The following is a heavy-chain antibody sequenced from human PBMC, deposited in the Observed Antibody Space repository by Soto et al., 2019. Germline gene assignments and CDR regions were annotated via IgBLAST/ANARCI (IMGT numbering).Heavy chain of an antibody. V-gene: IGHV3-23*01. CDR2: ISDSGDRT. J-gene: IGHJ3*01. CDR1: GFTLSMSA. D-gene: IGHD3-16*02. Sequence: PGGTLRLCCASSGFTLSMSAVNWVRQAPGKGLEWVSYISDSGDRTYYADSVKGRFTISRDRSKNTVSLQMDSLRAEDTAVYYCAKDRGIIVKAGDAFDVWGQGTKVTVSS. CDR3: AKDRGIIVKAGDAFDV.